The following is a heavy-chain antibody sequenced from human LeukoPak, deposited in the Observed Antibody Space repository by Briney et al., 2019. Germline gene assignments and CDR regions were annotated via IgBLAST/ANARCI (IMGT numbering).Heavy chain of an antibody. V-gene: IGHV1-69*05. J-gene: IGHJ4*02. CDR1: GGTFSSYA. CDR2: IIPIFGTA. Sequence: SVKVSCKASGGTFSSYAISWVRQAPGQGLEWMGRIIPIFGTANYAQKFQGRVTITTDESTSTAYMELSSLKSEDTAVYYCARERAVAGTQPDYWGQGTLVTVSS. D-gene: IGHD6-19*01. CDR3: ARERAVAGTQPDY.